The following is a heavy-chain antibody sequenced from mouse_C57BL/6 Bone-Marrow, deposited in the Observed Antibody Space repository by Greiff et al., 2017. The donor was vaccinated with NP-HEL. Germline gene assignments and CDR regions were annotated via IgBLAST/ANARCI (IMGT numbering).Heavy chain of an antibody. CDR1: GYTFTSYW. CDR2: IDPSDSET. Sequence: QVQLQQPGAELVRPGSSVKLSCKASGYTFTSYWMHWVKQRPIQGLEWIGNIDPSDSETHYNQKFKDKATLTVDKSSSTAYMQLSSLTSEDSAVYYCARPFYYYGSSPFAYWGQGTLVTVSA. J-gene: IGHJ3*01. V-gene: IGHV1-52*01. D-gene: IGHD1-1*01. CDR3: ARPFYYYGSSPFAY.